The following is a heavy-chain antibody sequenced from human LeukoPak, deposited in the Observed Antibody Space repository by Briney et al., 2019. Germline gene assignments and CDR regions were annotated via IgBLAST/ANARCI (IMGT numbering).Heavy chain of an antibody. CDR3: ARVTGSGSTTPNWFDP. V-gene: IGHV3-48*03. CDR2: ISSSGSTI. Sequence: GGSLRLSCAASGFTFSSYEMNWVRQAPGKGLEWVSYISSSGSTIYYADSVKGRFTIPRDNAKNSLYLQMNSLRAEDTAVYYCARVTGSGSTTPNWFDPRGQGTLVTASS. D-gene: IGHD3-10*01. CDR1: GFTFSSYE. J-gene: IGHJ5*02.